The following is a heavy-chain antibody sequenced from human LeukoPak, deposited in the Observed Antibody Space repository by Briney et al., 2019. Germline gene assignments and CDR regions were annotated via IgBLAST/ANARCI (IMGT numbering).Heavy chain of an antibody. D-gene: IGHD3-10*01. V-gene: IGHV3-30*18. Sequence: GGSLRLSCAASGFTFSSYGMHWVRQAPGKGLEWVAVISYDGSNKYYADSVKGRFTISRDNSKNTLYLQMNSLRAEDTAVYYCAKDLEIGWFGELPDTHYYYYGMDVWGQGTTVTVSS. J-gene: IGHJ6*02. CDR2: ISYDGSNK. CDR1: GFTFSSYG. CDR3: AKDLEIGWFGELPDTHYYYYGMDV.